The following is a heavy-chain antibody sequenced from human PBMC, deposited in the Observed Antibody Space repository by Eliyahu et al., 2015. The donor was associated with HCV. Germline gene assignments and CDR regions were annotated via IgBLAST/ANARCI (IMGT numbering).Heavy chain of an antibody. CDR3: ARSTYYDFWSGYYYGMDV. Sequence: EVQLVESGGGLIQPGGSLRLSCAASGFAXSXXXMSWVRQAPGKGLEWVSVIXSGGSTYYADSVKXRFTISRDNSKNTLYLQMNSLRAEDTAVYYCARSTYYDFWSGYYYGMDVWGQGTTVTVSS. V-gene: IGHV3-53*01. CDR1: GFAXSXXX. CDR2: IXSGGST. J-gene: IGHJ6*02. D-gene: IGHD3-3*01.